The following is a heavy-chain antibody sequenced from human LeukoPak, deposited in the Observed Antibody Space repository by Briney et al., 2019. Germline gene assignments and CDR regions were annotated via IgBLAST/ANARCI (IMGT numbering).Heavy chain of an antibody. V-gene: IGHV4-31*03. D-gene: IGHD1-7*01. CDR3: ARFEWRRDAAGTKWLAP. J-gene: IGHJ5*02. CDR2: SYYSGST. Sequence: SETLSLTCTVSGGSISSGGYYWSWIPQHPGKGLEWIGYSYYSGSTYYNPSLKSRVTISVDKSKNQFSLKLSSVTAADTAVYYCARFEWRRDAAGTKWLAPWRQGTLLSVSS. CDR1: GGSISSGGYY.